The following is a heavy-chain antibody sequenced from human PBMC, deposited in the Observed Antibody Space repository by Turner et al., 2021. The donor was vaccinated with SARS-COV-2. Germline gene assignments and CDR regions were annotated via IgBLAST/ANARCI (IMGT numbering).Heavy chain of an antibody. CDR2: IYYSGST. J-gene: IGHJ6*02. Sequence: QLQLQDSAPGLVIPSETLSLTCTVSGGPISSSSYYWGWIRQPPGKGLEWIGSIYYSGSTYYNPSLKSRVTISVDTSKNQFSLKLSSVTAADTAVYYCATSTVAGTELNYYGMDVWGQGTTVTVSS. CDR1: GGPISSSSYY. D-gene: IGHD6-13*01. V-gene: IGHV4-39*01. CDR3: ATSTVAGTELNYYGMDV.